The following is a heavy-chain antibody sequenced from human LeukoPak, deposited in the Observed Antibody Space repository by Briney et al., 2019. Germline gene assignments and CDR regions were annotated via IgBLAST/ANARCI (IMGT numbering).Heavy chain of an antibody. CDR2: INPNSGGT. D-gene: IGHD6-19*01. CDR1: GYTFTGYY. J-gene: IGHJ6*03. Sequence: ASVKVSCKASGYTFTGYYMHWVRQAPGQGLEWMGSINPNSGGTNYAQKFQGRVTMTRDTSISTAYMELSRLRSDDTAVYYCARDSVAGTRYYYYMDVWGKGTTVTISS. CDR3: ARDSVAGTRYYYYMDV. V-gene: IGHV1-2*02.